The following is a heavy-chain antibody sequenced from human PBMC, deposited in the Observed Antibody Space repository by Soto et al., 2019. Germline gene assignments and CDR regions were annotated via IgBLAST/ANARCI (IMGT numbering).Heavy chain of an antibody. Sequence: QVQLVESGGGLVKPGGSLRLSCASSGFPFSDHYMSWIRRSPGKGLEFLSYISPGTTYKNYADSVKGRFTISRDNAKSSLYLQLNGLRAEDTAVYFCSRGGGGGLFDLWGQVTFVAVSS. D-gene: IGHD2-21*01. CDR3: SRGGGGGLFDL. CDR2: ISPGTTYK. J-gene: IGHJ4*02. V-gene: IGHV3-11*06. CDR1: GFPFSDHY.